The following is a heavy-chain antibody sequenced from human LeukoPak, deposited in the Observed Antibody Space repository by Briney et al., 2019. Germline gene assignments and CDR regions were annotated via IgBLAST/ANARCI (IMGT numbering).Heavy chain of an antibody. CDR2: INPNSGGT. V-gene: IGHV1-2*02. CDR1: GYTFTGYY. CDR3: AREGVRGDAFDI. D-gene: IGHD3-10*02. J-gene: IGHJ3*02. Sequence: ASVTVSCTASGYTFTGYYMHWVRQAPGQGLGWMGWINPNSGGTNYAQKFQGRVTMTRDTSISTAYMELSRLRSDDTAVYYCAREGVRGDAFDIWGQGTMVTVSS.